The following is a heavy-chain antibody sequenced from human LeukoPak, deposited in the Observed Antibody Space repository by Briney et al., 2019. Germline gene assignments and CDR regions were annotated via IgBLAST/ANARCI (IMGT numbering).Heavy chain of an antibody. J-gene: IGHJ4*02. Sequence: GGSLRLSCAASGFTFSSYAMHWVRQAPGKGLEWVVVISYDGSNKYYADSVKGRFTISRDNSKNTLYLQMNSLRAEDTAVYYCARTYYGSGSYYSFDYWGQGTLVTVSS. V-gene: IGHV3-30*01. CDR1: GFTFSSYA. CDR2: ISYDGSNK. CDR3: ARTYYGSGSYYSFDY. D-gene: IGHD3-10*01.